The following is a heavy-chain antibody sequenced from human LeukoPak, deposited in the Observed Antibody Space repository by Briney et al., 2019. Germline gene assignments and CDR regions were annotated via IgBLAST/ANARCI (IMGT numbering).Heavy chain of an antibody. J-gene: IGHJ5*02. V-gene: IGHV7-4-1*02. CDR1: GYTFTSYA. CDR3: ARGVYGSGANWFDP. Sequence: ASVKVSCKASGYTFTSYAMNWVRQAPGQGLEWMGWINTNTGNPTYAQGFTGRFVFSLDTSVSTAYLQISSLKAADTAVYYCARGVYGSGANWFDPWGQGTLVTVSS. D-gene: IGHD3-10*01. CDR2: INTNTGNP.